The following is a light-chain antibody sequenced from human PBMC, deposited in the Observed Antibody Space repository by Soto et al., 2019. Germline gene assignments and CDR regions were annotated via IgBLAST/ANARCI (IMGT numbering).Light chain of an antibody. CDR1: QSVSSN. CDR2: GAS. Sequence: EIVMTQSPATLSVSPGERATLSCRASQSVSSNLAWYQQKPGQAPRLLIYGASTRATGIPATYSGSGSGKEFTLTNSSLQSEDFAVYYCQQYNNWPPITFGQGTRLEIK. V-gene: IGKV3-15*01. J-gene: IGKJ5*01. CDR3: QQYNNWPPIT.